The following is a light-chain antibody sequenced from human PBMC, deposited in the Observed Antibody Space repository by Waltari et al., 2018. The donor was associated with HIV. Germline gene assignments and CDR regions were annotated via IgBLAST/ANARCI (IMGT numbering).Light chain of an antibody. CDR3: QVWDSNSDHWV. J-gene: IGLJ3*02. CDR1: DIGSKT. CDR2: DDS. V-gene: IGLV3-21*01. Sequence: SYVLTQPPSVSVAPGTTARVSCGGYDIGSKTVHWYQQKPGQAPVLVIFDDSDRPSGIPERFSCYNSVNTATLTISRVEAGDEADYYCQVWDSNSDHWVFGGGTKLTVL.